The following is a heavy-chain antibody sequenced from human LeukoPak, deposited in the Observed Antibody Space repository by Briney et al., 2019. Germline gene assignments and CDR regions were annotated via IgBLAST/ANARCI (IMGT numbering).Heavy chain of an antibody. Sequence: SVKVSCKASGGTFSSYAISWVRQAPGQGLEWMRRIIPIFGTANYAQKFQGRVTITADKSTSTAYMELSSLRSEDTAVYYCAREGTAMNYGGTFDPWGQGTLVTVSS. J-gene: IGHJ5*02. CDR1: GGTFSSYA. V-gene: IGHV1-69*06. CDR3: AREGTAMNYGGTFDP. D-gene: IGHD4-23*01. CDR2: IIPIFGTA.